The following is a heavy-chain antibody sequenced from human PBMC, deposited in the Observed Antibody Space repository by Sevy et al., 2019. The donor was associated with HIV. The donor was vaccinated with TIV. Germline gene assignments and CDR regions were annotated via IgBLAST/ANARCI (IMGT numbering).Heavy chain of an antibody. J-gene: IGHJ5*02. CDR1: GFTFSGYW. V-gene: IGHV3-7*01. CDR3: ASGWNWLDP. Sequence: GGSLRLSCAASGFTFSGYWMSWVRQAPGKGLEWVANIKQDGSEKYYVDSVKGRFTISRDNAKNSLYLQMNSLRAEDTAVYYCASGWNWLDPWGQGTLVTVSS. D-gene: IGHD6-19*01. CDR2: IKQDGSEK.